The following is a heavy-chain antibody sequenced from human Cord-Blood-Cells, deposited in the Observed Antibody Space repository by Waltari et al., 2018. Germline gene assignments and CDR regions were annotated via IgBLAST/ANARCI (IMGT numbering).Heavy chain of an antibody. CDR3: ARDWSGYSGYDDAFDI. V-gene: IGHV1-69*01. CDR1: GGTFSSYA. J-gene: IGHJ3*02. Sequence: QVQLVQSGAEVKKPGSSVKVSCKASGGTFSSYAIRWVRQAPGQGLEWMGGIIPIFGTANYAQKFQGRVTITADESTSTAYMELSSLRSEDTAVYYCARDWSGYSGYDDAFDIWGQGTMVTVSS. D-gene: IGHD5-12*01. CDR2: IIPIFGTA.